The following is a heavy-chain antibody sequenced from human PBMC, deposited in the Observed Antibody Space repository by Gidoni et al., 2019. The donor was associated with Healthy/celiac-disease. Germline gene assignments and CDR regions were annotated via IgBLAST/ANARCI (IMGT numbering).Heavy chain of an antibody. CDR1: GGSISSSSYY. Sequence: QLQLQESGPGLVKPSETLSLTCTVSGGSISSSSYYWGWIRQPPGKGLEWIGSIYYSGSTYYNPSLKSRVTISVDTSKNQFSLKLSSVTAADTAVYYCARRTRGVEFDYWGQGTLVTVSS. CDR3: ARRTRGVEFDY. CDR2: IYYSGST. D-gene: IGHD1-26*01. V-gene: IGHV4-39*01. J-gene: IGHJ4*02.